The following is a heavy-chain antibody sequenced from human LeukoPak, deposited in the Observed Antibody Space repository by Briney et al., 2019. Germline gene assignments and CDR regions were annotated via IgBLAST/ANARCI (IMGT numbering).Heavy chain of an antibody. Sequence: SETLSLTCAVYGGSFSGYYWSWIRQPPGKGLEWIGEINHSGSTNYNPSLKSRVTISVDTSKNQFSLKLSSVTAADTAVYYCARGGYGDRPGLDYWGQGTLVTVSS. CDR1: GGSFSGYY. V-gene: IGHV4-34*01. J-gene: IGHJ4*02. CDR2: INHSGST. D-gene: IGHD4-17*01. CDR3: ARGGYGDRPGLDY.